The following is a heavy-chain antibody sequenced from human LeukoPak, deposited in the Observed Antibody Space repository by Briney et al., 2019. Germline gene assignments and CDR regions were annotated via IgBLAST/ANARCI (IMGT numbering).Heavy chain of an antibody. CDR2: IWYDGSNK. Sequence: PGGSVRLSCAASGFTFSSYGMHWVRQAPGKGLEWVAVIWYDGSNKYYADSVKGRFTISRDNSKNTLYLQMNSLRAEDTAVYYCARDGYSNGFDYWGQGTLVTVSS. CDR1: GFTFSSYG. CDR3: ARDGYSNGFDY. J-gene: IGHJ4*02. D-gene: IGHD4-11*01. V-gene: IGHV3-33*01.